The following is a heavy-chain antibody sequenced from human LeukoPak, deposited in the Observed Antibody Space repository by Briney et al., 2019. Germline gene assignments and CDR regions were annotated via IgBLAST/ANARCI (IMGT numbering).Heavy chain of an antibody. V-gene: IGHV3-48*04. CDR3: AKSGSIRVYCGGDCYSSPPDY. Sequence: GGSLRLSCAASGFTFSSYRMNWVRQAPGKGLEGVSYISSSSSTIYYADSVKGRFTISRDNAKNSLYLQMNSLRAEDTALYYCAKSGSIRVYCGGDCYSSPPDYWGQGTLVTVSS. D-gene: IGHD2-21*02. CDR2: ISSSSSTI. J-gene: IGHJ4*02. CDR1: GFTFSSYR.